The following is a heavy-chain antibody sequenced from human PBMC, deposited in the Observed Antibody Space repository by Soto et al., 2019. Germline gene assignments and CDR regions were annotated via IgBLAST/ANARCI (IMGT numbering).Heavy chain of an antibody. D-gene: IGHD2-2*01. J-gene: IGHJ6*02. CDR2: IYPGDSDT. CDR1: GYSFTSYW. Sequence: PGESLKLSCKGSGYSFTSYWIGWVRQMPGKGLEWMGIIYPGDSDTRYSPSFQGQVTISADKSISTAYLQWSSLKASDTAMYYCALSALYCSSTRCDDGWDGMDVWGQGTTVTVSS. V-gene: IGHV5-51*01. CDR3: ALSALYCSSTRCDDGWDGMDV.